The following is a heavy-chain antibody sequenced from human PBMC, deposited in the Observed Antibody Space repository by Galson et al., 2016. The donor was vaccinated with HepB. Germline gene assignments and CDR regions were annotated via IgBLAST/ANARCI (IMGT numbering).Heavy chain of an antibody. D-gene: IGHD6-6*01. Sequence: ETLSLTCAVCGGSFSGYYWSWIRQPPGKGLEWIGEINHSGSTNYNPSLKSRVIISVDTSKNQISLRLRSVTAADTAIYYCARGALSSIPDYWGQGTLVTVSS. J-gene: IGHJ4*02. CDR1: GGSFSGYY. CDR3: ARGALSSIPDY. CDR2: INHSGST. V-gene: IGHV4-34*01.